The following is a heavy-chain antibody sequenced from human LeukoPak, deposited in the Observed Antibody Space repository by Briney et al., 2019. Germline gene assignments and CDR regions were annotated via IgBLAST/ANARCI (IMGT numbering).Heavy chain of an antibody. Sequence: SSETLSLTCTVSGGSISSYYWSWIRQPPGKGLEWIGYIYYSGSTNYNPSLKSRVTMSVDTSKNQFSLKLSSVTAADTAVYYCAKDIGYVWGSYRGHHDAFDIWGQGTMVTVSS. V-gene: IGHV4-59*12. D-gene: IGHD3-16*02. CDR1: GGSISSYY. J-gene: IGHJ3*02. CDR2: IYYSGST. CDR3: AKDIGYVWGSYRGHHDAFDI.